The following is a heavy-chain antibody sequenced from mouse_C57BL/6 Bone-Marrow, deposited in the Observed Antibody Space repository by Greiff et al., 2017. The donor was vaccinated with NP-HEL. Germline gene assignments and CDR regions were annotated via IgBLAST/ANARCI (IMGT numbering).Heavy chain of an antibody. V-gene: IGHV7-3*01. Sequence: EVQVVESGGGLVQPGGSLSLSCAASGFTFIDHYMSWVRQPPGKALEWLGFIRNKANGYTTEYSASVKGRFTISRDNSQSILYLQMNALRAEDSATYYCARSIYYDYADDPFYAMDYWGQGTSVTVSS. D-gene: IGHD2-4*01. CDR3: ARSIYYDYADDPFYAMDY. CDR1: GFTFIDHY. J-gene: IGHJ4*01. CDR2: IRNKANGYTT.